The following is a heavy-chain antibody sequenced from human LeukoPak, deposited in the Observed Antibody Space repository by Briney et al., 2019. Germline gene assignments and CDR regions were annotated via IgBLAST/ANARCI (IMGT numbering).Heavy chain of an antibody. CDR3: ARDGLDTAMVTFAAFDI. Sequence: GGSLRLSCAASGFTFSSYSMNWVRQAPGKGLEWVSSISSSSSYIYYVDSVKGRFTISRDNAKNSLYLQMNSLRAEDTAVYYCARDGLDTAMVTFAAFDIRGQGTMVTVSS. J-gene: IGHJ3*02. CDR2: ISSSSSYI. CDR1: GFTFSSYS. V-gene: IGHV3-21*01. D-gene: IGHD5-18*01.